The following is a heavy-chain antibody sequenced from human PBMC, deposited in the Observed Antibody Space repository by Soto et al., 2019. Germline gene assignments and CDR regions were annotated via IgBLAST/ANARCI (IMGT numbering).Heavy chain of an antibody. CDR2: ISSSSSYI. CDR1: GFTFSSYS. Sequence: GGSLRLSCAASGFTFSSYSMNWVRQAPGKGLEWVSSISSSSSYIYYADSVKGRFTISRDNAKNSLYLQMNSLRAEDTAVYYCARDPDYDYWSGYRPFDYWGQGTLVTVSS. CDR3: ARDPDYDYWSGYRPFDY. V-gene: IGHV3-21*01. J-gene: IGHJ4*02. D-gene: IGHD3-3*01.